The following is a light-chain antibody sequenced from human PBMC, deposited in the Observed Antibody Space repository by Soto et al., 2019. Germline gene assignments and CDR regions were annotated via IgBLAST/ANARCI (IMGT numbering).Light chain of an antibody. CDR1: QSVSSSY. CDR2: GAS. Sequence: EIVMTQSPATLSLSPGDRATLSCRASQSVSSSYLSWYQQKPGQAPRLLIYGASTRATGIPARFSGSGSGTDSTLTISSLQPEDFAVYYCQQDYNLPLTFGGGSKVEIK. V-gene: IGKV3D-7*01. CDR3: QQDYNLPLT. J-gene: IGKJ4*01.